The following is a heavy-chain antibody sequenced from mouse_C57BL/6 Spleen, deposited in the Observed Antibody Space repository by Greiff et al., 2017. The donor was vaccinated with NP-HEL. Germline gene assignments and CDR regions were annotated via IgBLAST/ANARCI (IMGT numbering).Heavy chain of an antibody. CDR2: IYPRSGNT. J-gene: IGHJ2*01. V-gene: IGHV1-81*01. Sequence: QVQLQQSGAELARPGASVKLSCKASGYTFTSYGISWVKQRTGQGLEWIGEIYPRSGNTYYNEKFKGKATLTADKSSSTAYMELRSLISEDSAVYFCARRGYDYDPGVDYWGQGTTLTVSS. D-gene: IGHD2-4*01. CDR3: ARRGYDYDPGVDY. CDR1: GYTFTSYG.